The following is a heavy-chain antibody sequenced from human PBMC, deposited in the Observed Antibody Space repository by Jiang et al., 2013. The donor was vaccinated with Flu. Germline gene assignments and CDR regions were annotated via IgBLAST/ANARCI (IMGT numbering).Heavy chain of an antibody. CDR3: ARTRITIFGVVISGGNYYGMDV. D-gene: IGHD3-3*01. V-gene: IGHV1-69*04. Sequence: QSGAEVKKPGSSVKVSCKASGGTFSSYAINWVRQAPGQGLEWMGRIIPILGIANYAQKFQGRVTITADKSTSTAYMELSSLRSEDTAVYYCARTRITIFGVVISGGNYYGMDVWGKGPRSPSPQ. CDR2: IIPILGIA. J-gene: IGHJ6*04. CDR1: GGTFSSYA.